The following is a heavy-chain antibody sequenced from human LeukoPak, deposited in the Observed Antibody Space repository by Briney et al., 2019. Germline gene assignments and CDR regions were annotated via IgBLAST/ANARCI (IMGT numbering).Heavy chain of an antibody. CDR1: GGTFSSYA. Sequence: GASVKVSCTASGGTFSSYAISWVRQAPGQGLEWMGGIIPIFGTANYAQKFQGSVTITADESTSTAYMELSSLRSEDTAVYYCARDRSAYYYDSSGTVPLFDYWGQGTLVTVSS. CDR3: ARDRSAYYYDSSGTVPLFDY. V-gene: IGHV1-69*13. D-gene: IGHD3-22*01. J-gene: IGHJ4*02. CDR2: IIPIFGTA.